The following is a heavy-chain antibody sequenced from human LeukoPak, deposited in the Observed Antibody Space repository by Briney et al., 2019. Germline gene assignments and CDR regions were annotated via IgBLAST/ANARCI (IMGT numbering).Heavy chain of an antibody. CDR1: GGSISSSSYY. CDR3: AKAASMITFGGVIVSLEYYFDY. Sequence: SETLSLTCTVSGGSISSSSYYWGWIRQPPGKGLEWIGSIYYSGSTYYNPSLKSRVTISVDTSKNQFSLKLSSVTAADTAVYYCAKAASMITFGGVIVSLEYYFDYWGQGTLVTVSS. D-gene: IGHD3-16*02. CDR2: IYYSGST. J-gene: IGHJ4*02. V-gene: IGHV4-39*01.